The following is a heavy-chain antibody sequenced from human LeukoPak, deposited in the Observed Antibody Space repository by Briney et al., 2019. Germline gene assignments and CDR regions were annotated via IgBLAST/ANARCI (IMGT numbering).Heavy chain of an antibody. CDR1: GGSFSGYY. Sequence: SETLSLTCAVYGGSFSGYYWSWIRQPPGKGLEWIGEINHSGSTNYNPSLKSRVTISVDTSKNQFSLKLSSVTAADTAVYYCARLPYSSGWYHYYYMDVWGKGTTATVSS. V-gene: IGHV4-34*01. CDR3: ARLPYSSGWYHYYYMDV. CDR2: INHSGST. D-gene: IGHD6-19*01. J-gene: IGHJ6*03.